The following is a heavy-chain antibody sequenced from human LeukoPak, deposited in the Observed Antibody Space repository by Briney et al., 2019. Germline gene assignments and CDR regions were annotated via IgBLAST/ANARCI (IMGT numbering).Heavy chain of an antibody. Sequence: SETLSPTCTVSGGSISTSYYYWGWIRQPPWKGLEWIGRIYYSGSTDYNPTPKTRVAISVESSKKQLSLKLRSVTAADTAVYYCARLRDEGYSYGSLDYWGQGTLVSVSS. CDR1: GGSISTSYYY. CDR3: ARLRDEGYSYGSLDY. V-gene: IGHV4-39*01. J-gene: IGHJ4*02. D-gene: IGHD5-18*01. CDR2: IYYSGST.